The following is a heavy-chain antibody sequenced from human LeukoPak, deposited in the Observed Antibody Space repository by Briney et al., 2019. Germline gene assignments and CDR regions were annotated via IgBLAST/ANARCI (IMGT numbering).Heavy chain of an antibody. D-gene: IGHD2-2*03. CDR1: GYTFASFG. Sequence: ASVKVSCKASGYTFASFGITWVRQAPGQGLEWMGWINTHNGDTNYAQKLQGRVTMTTDTSTSAAYMELRSLRSDDTAVYYCARDGYRLSGYFYYMDVWGKGTTVTVSS. CDR3: ARDGYRLSGYFYYMDV. CDR2: INTHNGDT. V-gene: IGHV1-18*01. J-gene: IGHJ6*03.